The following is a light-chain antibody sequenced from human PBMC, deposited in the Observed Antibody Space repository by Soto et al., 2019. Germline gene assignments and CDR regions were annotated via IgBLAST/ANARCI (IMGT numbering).Light chain of an antibody. CDR2: VAS. V-gene: IGKV1-39*01. CDR3: HQYNSYHT. CDR1: QNIINY. J-gene: IGKJ4*01. Sequence: DIQMTQSPSSLSASVGDRVTITCRASQNIINYLNWYQQKPGKAPQLLIYVASRLESGVPSRFSGSGSGTDFTLTISSLQPEDFATYYCHQYNSYHTFGGGTKVDIK.